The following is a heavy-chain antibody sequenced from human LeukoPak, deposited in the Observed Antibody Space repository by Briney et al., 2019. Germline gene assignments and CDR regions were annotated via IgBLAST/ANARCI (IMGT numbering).Heavy chain of an antibody. D-gene: IGHD3-22*01. V-gene: IGHV3-74*01. CDR1: GITFSTYW. Sequence: GGSLRLSCAASGITFSTYWMHWVRQAPGKGLVWVSRINSDGSTSSYVDSVEGRFTISRDNAKNTLYLQMNSLRAEDTAVYYCARAGTVVDYDPSDAFDVWGQGTMVTVSS. CDR2: INSDGSTS. J-gene: IGHJ3*01. CDR3: ARAGTVVDYDPSDAFDV.